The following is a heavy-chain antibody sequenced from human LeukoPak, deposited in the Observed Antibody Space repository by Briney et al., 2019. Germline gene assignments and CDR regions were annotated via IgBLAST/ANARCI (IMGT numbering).Heavy chain of an antibody. CDR3: ARARSSSSVVYYYYYMDV. CDR1: GGSFSGYY. Sequence: PSETLSLTCAVYGGSFSGYYWSWIRQPPGKGLEWIGEINHSGSTSYNPSLKSRVTISVDTSKNQFSLKLSSVTAADTAVYYCARARSSSSVVYYYYYMDVWGKGTTVTVSS. D-gene: IGHD6-6*01. CDR2: INHSGST. V-gene: IGHV4-34*01. J-gene: IGHJ6*03.